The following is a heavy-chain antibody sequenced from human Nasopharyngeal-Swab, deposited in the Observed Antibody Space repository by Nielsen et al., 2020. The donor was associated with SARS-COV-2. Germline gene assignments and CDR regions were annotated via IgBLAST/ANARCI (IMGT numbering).Heavy chain of an antibody. D-gene: IGHD2-15*01. CDR3: ARAGDCSGGSCYWARNYYYGMDV. CDR2: ISYDGSNK. CDR1: GFTFSSYA. V-gene: IGHV3-30-3*01. Sequence: GESLKISCAASGFTFSSYAMHWVRQAPGKGLEWVAVISYDGSNKYYADSVKGRFTISRDNSKNTLYLQMNSLRAEDTAVYYCARAGDCSGGSCYWARNYYYGMDVWGQGTTVTVSS. J-gene: IGHJ6*02.